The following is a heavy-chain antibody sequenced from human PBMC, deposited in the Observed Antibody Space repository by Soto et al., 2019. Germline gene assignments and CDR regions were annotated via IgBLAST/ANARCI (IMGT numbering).Heavy chain of an antibody. CDR3: ARALTTIFGVVSIARSFDP. Sequence: SVKVSCKASGGTFSSYAISWVRQAPGQGLEWMGGINPIFGTTNYAQKFQGRVTMTRNDSISTAYMELSSLRSEDTAVYYCARALTTIFGVVSIARSFDPWGQGTRVTVSS. J-gene: IGHJ5*02. CDR1: GGTFSSYA. CDR2: INPIFGTT. D-gene: IGHD3-3*01. V-gene: IGHV1-69*05.